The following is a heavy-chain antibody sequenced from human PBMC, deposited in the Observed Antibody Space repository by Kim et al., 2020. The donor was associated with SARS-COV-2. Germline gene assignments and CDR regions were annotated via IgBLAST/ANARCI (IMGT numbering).Heavy chain of an antibody. Sequence: SETLSLTCAVSGGSISSGGYSWSWIRQPPGKGLEWIGYIYHSGSTYYNPSLKSRVTISVDRSKNQFSLKLSSVTAADTAVYYCARNKRGYSGISDYWGQGTLVTVSS. D-gene: IGHD5-12*01. J-gene: IGHJ4*02. CDR3: ARNKRGYSGISDY. V-gene: IGHV4-30-2*01. CDR2: IYHSGST. CDR1: GGSISSGGYS.